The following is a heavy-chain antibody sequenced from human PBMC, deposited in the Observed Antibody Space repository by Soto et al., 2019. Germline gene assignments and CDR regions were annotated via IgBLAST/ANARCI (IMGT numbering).Heavy chain of an antibody. Sequence: VGSLRLSCVASTLTFSTYGMHWVRQAPGKGLEWVAVISYESISTVYRDSVRGRFTISRDNSKNTLYLQMNSLTTEDTAVYYCARDSGHYYGWLDLWGQGTLVTVSS. CDR1: TLTFSTYG. D-gene: IGHD3-10*01. CDR3: ARDSGHYYGWLDL. CDR2: ISYESIST. V-gene: IGHV3-30*03. J-gene: IGHJ5*02.